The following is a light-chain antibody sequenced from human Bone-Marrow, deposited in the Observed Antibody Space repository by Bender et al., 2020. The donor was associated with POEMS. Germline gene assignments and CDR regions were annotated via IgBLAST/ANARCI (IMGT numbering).Light chain of an antibody. Sequence: SYVLTQSPSVSVAPGQTASLTCGGNNIGDKTVSWYQQKPGQAPVLVVYHDSARPSGIPERFSASNSGTSASLAIAGLQAEDEAVYYCSSYVGSNVLFGGGTKVTVL. CDR1: NIGDKT. CDR2: HDS. CDR3: SSYVGSNVL. V-gene: IGLV3-21*02. J-gene: IGLJ3*02.